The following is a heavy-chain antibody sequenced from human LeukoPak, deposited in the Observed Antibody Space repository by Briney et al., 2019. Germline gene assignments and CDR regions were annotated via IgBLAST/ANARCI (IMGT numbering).Heavy chain of an antibody. D-gene: IGHD3-3*01. V-gene: IGHV4-34*01. CDR1: GGSFSGYY. CDR3: ARGPYYDFWSGYQNWVDP. Sequence: KPSETLSLTCAVYGGSFSGYYWSWIRQPPGKGLEWIGEINHSGSTNYNPSLKSRVTISVDTSKNQFSLKLSSVTAADTAVYYCARGPYYDFWSGYQNWVDPWGQGTLVTVSS. CDR2: INHSGST. J-gene: IGHJ5*02.